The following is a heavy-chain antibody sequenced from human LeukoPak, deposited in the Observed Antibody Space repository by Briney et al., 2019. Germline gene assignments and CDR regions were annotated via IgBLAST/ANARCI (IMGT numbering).Heavy chain of an antibody. V-gene: IGHV4-39*07. CDR1: GVSVSGSSYI. Sequence: SETLSLTCSVSGVSVSGSSYIWDWIRQPPGKGLEWIGSIYYSENTYYNPSLKSRVTISVDTSKNQISLNLTAVTAADTAVYYCARGIAAAGTRVPNYYFDYWGQGTLVTVSS. D-gene: IGHD6-13*01. J-gene: IGHJ4*02. CDR2: IYYSENT. CDR3: ARGIAAAGTRVPNYYFDY.